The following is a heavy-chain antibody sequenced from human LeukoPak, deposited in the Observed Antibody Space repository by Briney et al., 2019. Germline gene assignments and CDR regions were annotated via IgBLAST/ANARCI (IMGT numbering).Heavy chain of an antibody. Sequence: GGSLRLSCAASGFTVSSNYMSWVRQAPGKGLEWVSVIYSGGSTYYADSVKGRFTISRDNSKNTLYLQMNSLRAEDTAVYYCARDGMVAAFAFDIWGQGTMVTVSS. J-gene: IGHJ3*02. CDR2: IYSGGST. V-gene: IGHV3-53*01. D-gene: IGHD2-15*01. CDR1: GFTVSSNY. CDR3: ARDGMVAAFAFDI.